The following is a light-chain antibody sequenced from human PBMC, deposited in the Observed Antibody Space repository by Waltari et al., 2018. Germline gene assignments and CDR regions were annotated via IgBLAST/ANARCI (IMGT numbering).Light chain of an antibody. V-gene: IGKV3-20*01. J-gene: IGKJ1*01. CDR2: GAS. CDR1: QSVSRS. CDR3: QHYVRLPVS. Sequence: EIVLTQSPGTLSLSPGERATLSCRASQSVSRSLAWYQQKPGQAPRLLIYGASSRATGVPDGFSGSGSGTDFSLTISRLEPEDFAVYYFQHYVRLPVSFGQGTKVEIK.